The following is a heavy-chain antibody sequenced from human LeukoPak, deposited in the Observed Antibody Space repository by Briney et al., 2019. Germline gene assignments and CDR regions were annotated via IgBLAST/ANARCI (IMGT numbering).Heavy chain of an antibody. CDR2: MNPNSGNT. J-gene: IGHJ4*02. CDR3: ARGHYDILTGYESIFDY. CDR1: GYTFTSYD. V-gene: IGHV1-8*01. Sequence: ASVKVSCKASGYTFTSYDINWVRQATGQGLEWMGWMNPNSGNTGYAQKFQGRVTMTRNTPISTAYMELSSLRSEDTAVYYCARGHYDILTGYESIFDYWGQGTLVTVSS. D-gene: IGHD3-9*01.